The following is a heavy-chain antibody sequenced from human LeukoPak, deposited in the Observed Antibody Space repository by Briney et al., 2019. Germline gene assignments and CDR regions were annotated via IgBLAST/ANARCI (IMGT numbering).Heavy chain of an antibody. D-gene: IGHD1-26*01. V-gene: IGHV3-74*03. CDR2: IESSGNTK. CDR1: GFTFSSHW. J-gene: IGHJ4*02. Sequence: TGGSLRLSCAASGFTFSSHWMHWVRQTPGKGLVWVSRIESSGNTKMYADSVRGRFTISRDNAKNTLYLQVNSLRAEDTAVYYCAREHRGAGATVDYWGQGTLVTVSS. CDR3: AREHRGAGATVDY.